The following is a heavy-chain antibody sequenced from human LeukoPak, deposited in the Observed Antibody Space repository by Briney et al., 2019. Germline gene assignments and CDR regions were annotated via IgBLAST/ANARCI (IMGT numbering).Heavy chain of an antibody. V-gene: IGHV3-30*18. Sequence: GRSLRLSCVASGFIFSSYGMHWVRQAPGKGLEWVAFISHDESKNYYTDSVKGRFTISSDDSKNTLYLQMNSLRPEDTAVYYCAKNQEDGYSCSPQDYWGQGTLVTVSS. CDR3: AKNQEDGYSCSPQDY. D-gene: IGHD5-24*01. J-gene: IGHJ4*02. CDR1: GFIFSSYG. CDR2: ISHDESKN.